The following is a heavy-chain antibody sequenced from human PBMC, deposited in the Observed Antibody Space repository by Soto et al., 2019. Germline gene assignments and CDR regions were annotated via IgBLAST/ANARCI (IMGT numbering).Heavy chain of an antibody. J-gene: IGHJ4*02. D-gene: IGHD3-3*01. V-gene: IGHV3-74*01. CDR3: ARYYDFWSGADDY. CDR2: INSDGSST. Sequence: GGSLRLSCAASGFTFSSYWMHWVRQAPGKGLVWVSRINSDGSSTSYADSVKGRFTISRDNAKNTLYLQMNSLRAEDTAVYYCARYYDFWSGADDYWGQGTQVTVPS. CDR1: GFTFSSYW.